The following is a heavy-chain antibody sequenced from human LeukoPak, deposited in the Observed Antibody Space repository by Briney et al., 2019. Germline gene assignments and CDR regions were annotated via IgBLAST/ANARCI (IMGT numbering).Heavy chain of an antibody. D-gene: IGHD3-22*01. J-gene: IGHJ4*02. Sequence: ASVKVSCKASGYTFTSYGISWVRQAPGQGLEWMGWISAYNGNTNYAQKLQGRVTMTTDTSMSTAYMELRSLRSDDTAVYYCARLSRMNYYDSSGYYGYWGQGTLVTVSS. CDR3: ARLSRMNYYDSSGYYGY. V-gene: IGHV1-18*01. CDR1: GYTFTSYG. CDR2: ISAYNGNT.